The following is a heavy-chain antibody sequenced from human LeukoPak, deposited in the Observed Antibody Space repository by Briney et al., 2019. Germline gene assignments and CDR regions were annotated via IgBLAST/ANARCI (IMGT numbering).Heavy chain of an antibody. J-gene: IGHJ4*02. CDR3: ARVGAWELQRVFEY. CDR1: RFTFTNYW. Sequence: GGSLRLSRAASRFTFTNYWMTWVRQVPPKGLEWVANIHKAGSESYYVDSVKGRFAISRDNAKNSLYLQLSSLRVEDTAVYYCARVGAWELQRVFEYWGQGTLVTVSS. D-gene: IGHD1-26*01. V-gene: IGHV3-7*01. CDR2: IHKAGSES.